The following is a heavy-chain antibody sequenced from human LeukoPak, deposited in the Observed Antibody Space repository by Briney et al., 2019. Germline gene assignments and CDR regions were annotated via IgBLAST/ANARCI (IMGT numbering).Heavy chain of an antibody. CDR3: ARTRSPFVVVVPAAIKPHYGMDV. CDR1: GGSFSGYY. CDR2: INHSGST. V-gene: IGHV4-34*01. J-gene: IGHJ6*02. D-gene: IGHD2-2*01. Sequence: PSETLSLTCAVYGGSFSGYYWSWIRQPPGKGLEWIGEINHSGSTNYNPSLKSRVTISVDTSKNQFSLKLSSVTAADTAVYYCARTRSPFVVVVPAAIKPHYGMDVWGQGTTVTVSS.